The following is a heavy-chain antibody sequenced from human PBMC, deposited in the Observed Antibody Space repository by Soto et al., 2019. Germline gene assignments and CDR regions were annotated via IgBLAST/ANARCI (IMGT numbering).Heavy chain of an antibody. D-gene: IGHD3-22*01. CDR1: GFTFSSYA. J-gene: IGHJ4*02. CDR2: ISGSGGST. CDR3: AKDSTLLYYDSSGYYSFYFDY. Sequence: GESLKISCAASGFTFSSYAMSWVRQAPGKGLEWVSAISGSGGSTYYADSVKGRFTISRDNSKNTLYLQMNSLRAEDTAVYYCAKDSTLLYYDSSGYYSFYFDYWGQGTLVTVSS. V-gene: IGHV3-23*01.